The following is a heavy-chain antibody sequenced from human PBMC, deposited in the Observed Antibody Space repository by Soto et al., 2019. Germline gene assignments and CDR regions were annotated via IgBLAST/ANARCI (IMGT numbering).Heavy chain of an antibody. CDR3: ARGTKGGSPPL. CDR2: ISSSSTNT. CDR1: GFAFSNYS. D-gene: IGHD1-7*01. V-gene: IGHV3-48*02. Sequence: PGGSLRLSCAGSGFAFSNYSMNWVRQAPGKGLEWVSYISSSSTNTYYAASVRGRFTISRDNAKNSLYLRMNSLKDEDTAVYYCARGTKGGSPPLWGQGTLVTSPQ. J-gene: IGHJ4*02.